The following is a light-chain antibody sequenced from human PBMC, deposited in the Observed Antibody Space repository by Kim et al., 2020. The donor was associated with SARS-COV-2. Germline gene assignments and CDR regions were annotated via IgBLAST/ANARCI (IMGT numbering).Light chain of an antibody. V-gene: IGKV3-15*01. Sequence: EIVMTQSPVTLSVSPGERATLSCRATQSVSSKLAWYQQKPGQAPRPLIYDASTRATGIPARFSGSGSGTEFTLTISSLQSEDFAVYYCQQYKNWPRTFGQGTKLEI. CDR2: DAS. CDR3: QQYKNWPRT. CDR1: QSVSSK. J-gene: IGKJ2*02.